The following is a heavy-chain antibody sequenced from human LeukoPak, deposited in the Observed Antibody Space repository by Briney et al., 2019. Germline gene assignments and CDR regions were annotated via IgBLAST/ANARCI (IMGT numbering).Heavy chain of an antibody. D-gene: IGHD4-17*01. CDR3: ARDRRPTVTIITHGDAFDI. CDR2: IIPIFGTA. Sequence: SVKVSRKASGGTFSSYAISWVRQAPGQGLEWMGGIIPIFGTANYAQKFQGRVTITADESTSTAYMELSSLRSEDTAVYYCARDRRPTVTIITHGDAFDIWGQGTMVTVSS. CDR1: GGTFSSYA. J-gene: IGHJ3*02. V-gene: IGHV1-69*13.